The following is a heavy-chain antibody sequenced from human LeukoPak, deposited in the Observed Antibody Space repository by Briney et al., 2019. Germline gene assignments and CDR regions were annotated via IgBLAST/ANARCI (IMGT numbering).Heavy chain of an antibody. CDR1: GFTFSNAW. CDR3: ARAGANGGFDI. J-gene: IGHJ3*02. CDR2: INWNGGST. D-gene: IGHD4-23*01. V-gene: IGHV3-20*04. Sequence: GGSLRLSCAASGFTFSNAWMSWVRHAPGKGLEWVSGINWNGGSTGYADSVKGRFTISRDNAKNSLYLQMNSLRAEDTALYYCARAGANGGFDIWGQGTMVTVSS.